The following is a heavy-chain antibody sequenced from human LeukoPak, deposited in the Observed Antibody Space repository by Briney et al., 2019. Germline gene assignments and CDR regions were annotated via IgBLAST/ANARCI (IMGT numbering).Heavy chain of an antibody. CDR3: AKVSFGGDYILYFDY. J-gene: IGHJ4*02. V-gene: IGHV3-23*01. CDR1: GFTFSSYA. D-gene: IGHD4-17*01. Sequence: HPGGSLRLSCAASGFTFSSYAMSWVRQAPGKGLEWVSAISGSGGSTYYADSVKGRFTISRDNSKNTLYLQMNSLRAEDTAVYYCAKVSFGGDYILYFDYWGQGTLVTAPS. CDR2: ISGSGGST.